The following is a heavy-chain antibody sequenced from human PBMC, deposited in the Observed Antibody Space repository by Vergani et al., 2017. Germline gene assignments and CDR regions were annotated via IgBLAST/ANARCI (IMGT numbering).Heavy chain of an antibody. CDR1: GGSISSSSYY. CDR2: IYTSGST. CDR3: ARVVVVPLGGDPNDAFDI. V-gene: IGHV4-39*07. J-gene: IGHJ3*02. D-gene: IGHD3-22*01. Sequence: QLQLQESGPGLVKPSETLSLTCTVSGGSISSSSYYWGWIRQPPGKGLEWIGSIYTSGSTNYNPSLKSRVTISVDTSKNQFSLKLSSVTAADTAVYYCARVVVVPLGGDPNDAFDIWGQGTMVTVSS.